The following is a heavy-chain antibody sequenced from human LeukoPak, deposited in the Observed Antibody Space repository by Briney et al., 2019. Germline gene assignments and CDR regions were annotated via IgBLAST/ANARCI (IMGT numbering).Heavy chain of an antibody. D-gene: IGHD3-16*01. V-gene: IGHV4-59*08. Sequence: SETLSLTCSVSGGSISSYNWSWIRQSPGKGLEWIGYVYYSGTTNYNPSLKSRVTISVDTSRQQFSLKLSSVTAADTAVYYCARSYDTDAYHNNWFDPWGQGTLVTVSS. CDR1: GGSISSYN. J-gene: IGHJ5*02. CDR2: VYYSGTT. CDR3: ARSYDTDAYHNNWFDP.